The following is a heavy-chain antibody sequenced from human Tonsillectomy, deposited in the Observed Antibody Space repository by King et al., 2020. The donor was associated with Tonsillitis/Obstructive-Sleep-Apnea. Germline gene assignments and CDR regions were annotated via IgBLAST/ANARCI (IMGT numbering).Heavy chain of an antibody. CDR1: GFTFDDYA. V-gene: IGHV3-43*02. Sequence: VQLVESGGGVVQPGGSLRLSCAASGFTFDDYAKHWVRQAPGKGLEWVSLIRGDGSSTYYADSVKGRFTISRDNSKNSLYLQMNSLRTEDTALYYCAKDTYYYSMDVWGKGTTVTVSS. J-gene: IGHJ6*03. CDR3: AKDTYYYSMDV. CDR2: IRGDGSST.